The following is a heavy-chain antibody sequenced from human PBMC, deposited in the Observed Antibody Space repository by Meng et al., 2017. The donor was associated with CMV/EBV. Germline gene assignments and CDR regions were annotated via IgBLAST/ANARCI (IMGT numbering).Heavy chain of an antibody. J-gene: IGHJ6*02. D-gene: IGHD3-10*01. CDR1: GTFSSYA. V-gene: IGHV1-69*05. Sequence: GTFSSYAISWVRQAPGQGLEWMGGITSIFGTANYAQKFQGRVTITTDESTSTAYMELSSLRSEDTAVYYCAWGVRGVILFYYGMDVWGQGTMVTVSS. CDR2: ITSIFGTA. CDR3: AWGVRGVILFYYGMDV.